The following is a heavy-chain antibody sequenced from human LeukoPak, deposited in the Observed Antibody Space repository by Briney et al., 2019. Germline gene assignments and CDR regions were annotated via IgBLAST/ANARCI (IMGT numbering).Heavy chain of an antibody. CDR2: IIPIFGTA. J-gene: IGHJ4*02. Sequence: ASVKVSCKASGGTFSSYAINWVRQAPGQGLEWMGRIIPIFGTANYAQKFQGRVTITTDESTSTAYMELSSLRSEDTAVYYCAVYSSGWYGENYYFDYWGQGTLVTVSS. D-gene: IGHD6-19*01. V-gene: IGHV1-69*05. CDR1: GGTFSSYA. CDR3: AVYSSGWYGENYYFDY.